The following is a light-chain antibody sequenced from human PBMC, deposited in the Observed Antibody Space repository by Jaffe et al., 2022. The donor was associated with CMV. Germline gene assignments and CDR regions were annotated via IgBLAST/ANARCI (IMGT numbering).Light chain of an antibody. CDR3: QHYNSYPFT. Sequence: DIQMTQSPSTLSVSVGDRVTITCRASQSVSTWLAWYQQKAGKAPKLLIYKASSLESGVPSRFSGSGAGTEFTLTISSLQPEDFATYYCQHYNSYPFTFGPGTKVDIK. J-gene: IGKJ3*01. CDR2: KAS. V-gene: IGKV1-5*03. CDR1: QSVSTW.